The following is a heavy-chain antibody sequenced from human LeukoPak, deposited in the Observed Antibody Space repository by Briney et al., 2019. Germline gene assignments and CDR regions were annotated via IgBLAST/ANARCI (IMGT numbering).Heavy chain of an antibody. CDR2: ISSSGSAI. Sequence: GGSLRLSCAASGLTFSDSYMNWIRQAPGKGLEWVPYISSSGSAIYYADSVKGRFTISRDNAKNSLYLQMNSLRADDTAVYYCARVGRNYFDYWGQGTLVTVSS. D-gene: IGHD3-10*01. V-gene: IGHV3-11*04. CDR1: GLTFSDSY. J-gene: IGHJ4*02. CDR3: ARVGRNYFDY.